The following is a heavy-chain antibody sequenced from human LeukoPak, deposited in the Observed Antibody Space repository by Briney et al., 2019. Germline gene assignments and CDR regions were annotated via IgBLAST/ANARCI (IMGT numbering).Heavy chain of an antibody. CDR2: IYSGGST. CDR3: ARDRHGGDRYRVDP. D-gene: IGHD5-12*01. Sequence: GALLLSCAASGFTVSSNYMSWVRQAPGKGLEWVSVIYSGGSTYYADSVKGRFTISRDNSKNTLYLQMNSLGAEDTAVYYCARDRHGGDRYRVDPWGQGTLVTVSS. J-gene: IGHJ5*02. CDR1: GFTVSSNY. V-gene: IGHV3-53*01.